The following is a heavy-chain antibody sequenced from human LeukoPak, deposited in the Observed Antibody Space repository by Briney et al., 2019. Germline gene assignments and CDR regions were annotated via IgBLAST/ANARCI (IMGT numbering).Heavy chain of an antibody. J-gene: IGHJ3*02. CDR1: GGSISSYY. V-gene: IGHV4-4*07. CDR2: IYTSGST. D-gene: IGHD3-3*01. CDR3: ARVDGKRFLGAFDI. Sequence: PSGTLSLTCTVSGGSISSYYWSWIRQPAGKGLEWIGRIYTSGSTNYNPSLKSRVTMSVDTSKNQFSLKLSSVTAADTAVYYCARVDGKRFLGAFDIWGQGTMVTVSS.